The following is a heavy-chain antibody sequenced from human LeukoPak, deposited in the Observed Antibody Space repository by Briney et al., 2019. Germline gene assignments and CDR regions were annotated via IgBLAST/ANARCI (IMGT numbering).Heavy chain of an antibody. CDR3: AIWFGELGVDY. Sequence: ASVKVSCKASGYTFTGYYMHWVRQAPGQWLEWMGWISAYNGNTNYAQKLQGRVTMTTDTSTSTAYMELRSLRSDDTAVYYCAIWFGELGVDYWGQGTLVTVSS. CDR1: GYTFTGYY. V-gene: IGHV1-18*04. J-gene: IGHJ4*02. CDR2: ISAYNGNT. D-gene: IGHD3-10*01.